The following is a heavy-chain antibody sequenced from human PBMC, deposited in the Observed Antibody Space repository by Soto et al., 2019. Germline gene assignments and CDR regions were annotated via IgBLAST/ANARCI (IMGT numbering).Heavy chain of an antibody. D-gene: IGHD3-22*01. Sequence: QVRLVQSGAEVKKPGASVRDSCKASGYSLTNYFMHWVRQGPGHGLEWMGIINPSTGGTSYAQKLQGRVTMTSDTSTSTVYMELSSLRSEDTAVYYCARGNLGDSRLGYWGQGTLVTVSS. CDR2: INPSTGGT. CDR3: ARGNLGDSRLGY. J-gene: IGHJ4*02. CDR1: GYSLTNYF. V-gene: IGHV1-46*04.